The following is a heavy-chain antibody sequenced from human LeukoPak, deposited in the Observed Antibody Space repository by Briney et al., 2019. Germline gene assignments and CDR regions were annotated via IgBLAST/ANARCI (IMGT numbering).Heavy chain of an antibody. CDR1: GGSISSHY. CDR2: IYYSGST. CDR3: ARDLEYSSSSGNYYYYMDV. Sequence: PSETLSLTCTVSGGSISSHYWSWIRQPPGKGLEWIGHIYYSGSTKYNPSLKSRVTISVDTSKNQFSLKLSSVTAADTAVFYCARDLEYSSSSGNYYYYMDVWGKGTTVTVFS. J-gene: IGHJ6*03. V-gene: IGHV4-59*11. D-gene: IGHD6-6*01.